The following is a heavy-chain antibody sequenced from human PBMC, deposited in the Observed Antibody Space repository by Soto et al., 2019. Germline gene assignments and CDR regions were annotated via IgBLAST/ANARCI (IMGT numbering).Heavy chain of an antibody. V-gene: IGHV1-69*13. Sequence: ASVKVSFKASGGTFSSYAISWVRQAPGRGLEWMGGIIPIFGTANYAQKFQGRVTITADESTSTAYMELSSVRSEDTAVYYCPRQDRWRRRYSYGRRAVDSWGQRTVLTVSS. CDR2: IIPIFGTA. D-gene: IGHD5-18*01. CDR3: PRQDRWRRRYSYGRRAVDS. J-gene: IGHJ4*02. CDR1: GGTFSSYA.